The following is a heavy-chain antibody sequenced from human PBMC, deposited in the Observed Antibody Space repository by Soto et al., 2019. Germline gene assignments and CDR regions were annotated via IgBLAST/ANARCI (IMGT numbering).Heavy chain of an antibody. Sequence: GGSLILSCAASGFTFSSYAMSWVRQAPGQGLEWVSAISGSADSTYYADSVKGRFTISRDNSENTLYLQMNSLRAEDTAVYYCAKDRGYSGYDNWFDSWGQGTLVTVSS. CDR1: GFTFSSYA. CDR2: ISGSADST. J-gene: IGHJ5*01. CDR3: AKDRGYSGYDNWFDS. D-gene: IGHD5-12*01. V-gene: IGHV3-23*01.